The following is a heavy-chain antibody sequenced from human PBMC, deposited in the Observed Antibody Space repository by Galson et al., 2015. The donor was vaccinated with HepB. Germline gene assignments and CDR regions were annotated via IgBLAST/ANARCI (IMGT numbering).Heavy chain of an antibody. CDR2: IRSKAYGGTT. CDR1: GFTFGDYA. CDR3: ARDGRQFRFSGTWFDP. D-gene: IGHD3-10*01. Sequence: SLRLSCAASGFTFGDYAMSWFRQAPGKGLEWVGFIRSKAYGGTTEYAASVKGRFTISRDDSKSIAYLQMNSLRAEDTAVYYCARDGRQFRFSGTWFDPWGQGTLVTVSS. V-gene: IGHV3-49*03. J-gene: IGHJ5*02.